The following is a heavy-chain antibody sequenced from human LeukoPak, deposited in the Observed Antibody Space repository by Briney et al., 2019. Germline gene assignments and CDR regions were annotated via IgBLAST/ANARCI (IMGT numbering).Heavy chain of an antibody. J-gene: IGHJ4*02. CDR3: ATSTPDYYDSAYFDY. D-gene: IGHD3-22*01. V-gene: IGHV1-58*01. Sequence: SVKVSCKASGFTFSNSAVQWVRQARGQRLEWIGWIVVGSGNTNYAQKFRERVTITRDMSTSTAYMELSSLRSEDTAVYYCATSTPDYYDSAYFDYWGQGTLVTVSS. CDR1: GFTFSNSA. CDR2: IVVGSGNT.